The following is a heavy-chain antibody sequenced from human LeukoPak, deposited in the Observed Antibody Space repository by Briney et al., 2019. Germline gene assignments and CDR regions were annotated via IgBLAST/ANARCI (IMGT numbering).Heavy chain of an antibody. Sequence: GGSLRLSCAASGFTFSSYGMHWVRQAPGKGLEWVAFIRYDGSNKYYADSVKGRFTISRDNSKNTLYLQMNSLRAEDTAVYYCARDLFFGSKWYEGWFDSWGRGTLVTVSS. CDR3: ARDLFFGSKWYEGWFDS. D-gene: IGHD2-8*01. CDR2: IRYDGSNK. J-gene: IGHJ5*01. CDR1: GFTFSSYG. V-gene: IGHV3-30*02.